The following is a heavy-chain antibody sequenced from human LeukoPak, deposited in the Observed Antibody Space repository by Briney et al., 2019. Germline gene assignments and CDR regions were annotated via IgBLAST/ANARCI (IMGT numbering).Heavy chain of an antibody. Sequence: GGSLRLSCAASGFTFSSYSMNWVRQAPGKGLEWVSSISSSSSYIYYADSVKGRFTISRDNAKNSLYLQMNSLRAEDTAVYYCARDKGFGEKEDAFDIWGQGTMVTVSS. CDR2: ISSSSSYI. J-gene: IGHJ3*02. CDR3: ARDKGFGEKEDAFDI. CDR1: GFTFSSYS. D-gene: IGHD3-10*01. V-gene: IGHV3-21*01.